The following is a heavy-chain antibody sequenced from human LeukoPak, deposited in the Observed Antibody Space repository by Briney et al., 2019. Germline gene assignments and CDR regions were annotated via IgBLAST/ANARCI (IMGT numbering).Heavy chain of an antibody. D-gene: IGHD3-22*01. CDR1: GFTFSSYW. J-gene: IGHJ4*02. CDR3: SRSAYYDGSGNYYDY. V-gene: IGHV3-74*01. CDR2: ISDGGSTT. Sequence: PGGSLRLSCAASGFTFSSYWMHWVRQAPGKGLAWVSRISDGGSTTTYADSVKGRFTISRDNAKNTLYLQMNGLRAEDTAVYYCSRSAYYDGSGNYYDYWGQGTLVTVSS.